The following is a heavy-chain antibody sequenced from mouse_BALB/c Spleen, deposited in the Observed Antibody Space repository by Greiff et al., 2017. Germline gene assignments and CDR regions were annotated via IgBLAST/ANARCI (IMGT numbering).Heavy chain of an antibody. CDR3: ARDPGYGNPWFAY. V-gene: IGHV5-15*02. CDR1: GFTFSDYG. J-gene: IGHJ3*01. CDR2: ISNLAYSI. D-gene: IGHD2-1*01. Sequence: EVKLMESGGGLVQPGGSRKLSCAASGFTFSDYGMAWVRQAPGKGPEWVAFISNLAYSIYYADTVTGRFTISRENAKNTLYLEMSSLRSEDTAMYYCARDPGYGNPWFAYWGQGTLVTVSA.